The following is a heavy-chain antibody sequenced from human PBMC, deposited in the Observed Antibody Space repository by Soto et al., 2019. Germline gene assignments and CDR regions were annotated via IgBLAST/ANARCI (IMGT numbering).Heavy chain of an antibody. J-gene: IGHJ4*02. V-gene: IGHV4-39*01. D-gene: IGHD2-15*01. Sequence: QLQLQASGPGLVKPSETLSLTCTVSGGSISSSSYYWGWIRQPTGKGLEWIGSIYYSGSTYYNPSLKSRVTISVATSKNQFSLKLSSVTAADTAVYYCARHSCSGGSCYSDWGQGTLVTVSS. CDR2: IYYSGST. CDR1: GGSISSSSYY. CDR3: ARHSCSGGSCYSD.